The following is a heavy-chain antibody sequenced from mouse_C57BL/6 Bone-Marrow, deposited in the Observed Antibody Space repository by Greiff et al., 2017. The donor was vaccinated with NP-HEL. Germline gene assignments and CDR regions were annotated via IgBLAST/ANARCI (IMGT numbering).Heavy chain of an antibody. CDR3: TRSLDSYFDY. CDR1: GYTFTDYE. J-gene: IGHJ2*01. CDR2: IDPETGGT. V-gene: IGHV1-15*01. Sequence: VQLQQSGAELVRPGASVTLSCKASGYTFTDYEMHWVKQTPVHGLEWIGAIDPETGGTAYNQKFKGKAILTADKSSSTAYMELRSLTSEDSAVYYCTRSLDSYFDYWGQGTTLTVSS. D-gene: IGHD3-2*01.